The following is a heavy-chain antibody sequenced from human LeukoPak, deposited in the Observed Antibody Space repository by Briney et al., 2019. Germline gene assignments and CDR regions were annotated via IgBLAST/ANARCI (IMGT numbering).Heavy chain of an antibody. D-gene: IGHD2-2*02. V-gene: IGHV4-34*01. CDR2: INHSGST. Sequence: SETLSLTCAVYGGSFSGYYWSWIRQPPGKGLEWIGEINHSGSTNYNPSLKSRVTISVDTSKNQSSLKLSSVTAADTAVYYCARGPGAAAAIPGRRSGLDPWGQGTLVTVSS. CDR1: GGSFSGYY. J-gene: IGHJ5*02. CDR3: ARGPGAAAAIPGRRSGLDP.